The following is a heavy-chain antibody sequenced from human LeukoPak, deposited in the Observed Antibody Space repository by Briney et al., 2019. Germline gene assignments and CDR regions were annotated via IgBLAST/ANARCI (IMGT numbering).Heavy chain of an antibody. D-gene: IGHD2-21*02. CDR2: FDPEDGET. V-gene: IGHV1-24*01. J-gene: IGHJ4*02. CDR3: ATAYCGGDCYSYYFDY. CDR1: GYTLTELS. Sequence: GASVKVSCKVSGYTLTELSMHWVRQAPGKGLEWMGGFDPEDGETIYAQRFQGRVTMTGDTSTDTAYMELSSLRSEDTAVYYCATAYCGGDCYSYYFDYWGQGTLVTVSS.